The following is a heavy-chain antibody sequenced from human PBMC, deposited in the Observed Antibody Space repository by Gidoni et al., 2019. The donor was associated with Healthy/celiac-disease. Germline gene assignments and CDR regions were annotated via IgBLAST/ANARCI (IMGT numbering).Heavy chain of an antibody. CDR1: GFTFSSDG. CDR2: IRYDGSNK. D-gene: IGHD5-12*01. Sequence: QVQLVESGGGVVQPGGCLRLSCAACGFTFSSDGVHWVRQAPGKGLEWVAFIRYDGSNKYYADSVKGRFTISRDNSKNTLYLQMNSLRAEDTAVYYCAKVGYSGYDYYYYYYMDVWGKGTTVTVSS. CDR3: AKVGYSGYDYYYYYYMDV. V-gene: IGHV3-30*02. J-gene: IGHJ6*03.